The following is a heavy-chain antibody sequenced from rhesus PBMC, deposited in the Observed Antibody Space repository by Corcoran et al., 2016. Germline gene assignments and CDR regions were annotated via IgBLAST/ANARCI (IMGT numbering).Heavy chain of an antibody. J-gene: IGHJ4*01. CDR3: AKYGGDY. CDR2: SGVSSGGT. CDR1: GYSISRGFG. Sequence: QVQLQESGPGLVQPSATLSLTCAVSGYSISRGFGGSWIRQPPGKGLEWIGYSGVSSGGTKYNPSLNSRVTISRDSYKNHFSLKLNSVTAADTAVYYCAKYGGDYWGQGVLVTVSS. D-gene: IGHD2-15*01. V-gene: IGHV4-127*01.